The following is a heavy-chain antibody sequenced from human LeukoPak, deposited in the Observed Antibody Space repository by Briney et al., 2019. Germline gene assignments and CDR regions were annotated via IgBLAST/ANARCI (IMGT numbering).Heavy chain of an antibody. CDR1: GFTFITYW. D-gene: IGHD3-10*01. Sequence: GGSLSLSCAASGFTFITYWMHWVRQAPGKGLVWVSSINSDGSTTTYADSEKGRFTISRDNTKNMVYLQLNRLRAEDTAVYYCARAFGSGSQVINYFDFWGQGTLVTVSS. CDR3: ARAFGSGSQVINYFDF. CDR2: INSDGSTT. V-gene: IGHV3-74*01. J-gene: IGHJ4*02.